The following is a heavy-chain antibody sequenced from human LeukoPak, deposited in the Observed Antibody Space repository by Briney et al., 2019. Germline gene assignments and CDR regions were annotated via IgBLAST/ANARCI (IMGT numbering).Heavy chain of an antibody. Sequence: GGSLRLSCAASGFIVNSYAMSWVRQAPGKGLAWVSLIYSDGVTQYADSVKGRFTISRDNSKNTLYLQMNSLRDEDTAIYFCARDRAEGKTWVEFDPWGQGTLVTVSS. V-gene: IGHV3-66*02. CDR1: GFIVNSYA. CDR2: IYSDGVT. CDR3: ARDRAEGKTWVEFDP. J-gene: IGHJ5*02.